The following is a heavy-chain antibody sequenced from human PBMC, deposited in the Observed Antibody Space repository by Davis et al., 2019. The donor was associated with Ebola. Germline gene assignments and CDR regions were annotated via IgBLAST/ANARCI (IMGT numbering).Heavy chain of an antibody. CDR2: ISGNGDRT. CDR1: GFTFSTYA. J-gene: IGHJ4*02. D-gene: IGHD2-15*01. V-gene: IGHV3-23*01. Sequence: GGSLRLSCTTSGFTFSTYALSWVRQAPGKGLEWVASISGNGDRTVYADSVKGRFTISRDDSKNTLYLQMNSLRADDTAMYYCVRGGWDNVMVVATIPLFDYWGQGILVTVSS. CDR3: VRGGWDNVMVVATIPLFDY.